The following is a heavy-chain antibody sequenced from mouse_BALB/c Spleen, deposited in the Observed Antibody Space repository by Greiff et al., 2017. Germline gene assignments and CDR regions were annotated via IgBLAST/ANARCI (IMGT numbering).Heavy chain of an antibody. CDR2: INPDSSTI. D-gene: IGHD1-1*01. V-gene: IGHV4-1*02. J-gene: IGHJ1*01. CDR3: ARPPYYYGSSPWYFDV. Sequence: EVMLVESGGGLVQPGGSLKLSCAASGFDFSRYWMSWVRQAPGKGLEWIGEINPDSSTINYTPSLKDKFIISRDNAKNTLYLQMSKVRSEDTALYYCARPPYYYGSSPWYFDVWGAGTTVTVSS. CDR1: GFDFSRYW.